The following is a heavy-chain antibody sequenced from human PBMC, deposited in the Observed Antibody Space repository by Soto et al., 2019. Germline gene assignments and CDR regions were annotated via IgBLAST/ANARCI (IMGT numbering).Heavy chain of an antibody. CDR1: GFTFSNAW. D-gene: IGHD3-22*01. CDR3: TTDWVQYYDSSGYYAFDI. Sequence: ESGGGLVKPGGSLRLSCAASGFTFSNAWMNWVRQAPGKGLEWVGRIKSKTDGGTTDYAAPVKGRFTISRDDSKNTLYLQMNSLKTEDTAVYYCTTDWVQYYDSSGYYAFDIWGQGTMVTVSS. CDR2: IKSKTDGGTT. V-gene: IGHV3-15*07. J-gene: IGHJ3*02.